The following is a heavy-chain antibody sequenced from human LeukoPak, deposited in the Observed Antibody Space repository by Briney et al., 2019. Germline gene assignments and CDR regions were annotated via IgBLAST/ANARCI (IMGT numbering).Heavy chain of an antibody. Sequence: ASVKVSCKASGYTFTGYYMHWVRQAPGQGLEWMGCINPNSGGTNYAQKFQGRVTMTRDTSISTAYMELSRLRSDDTAVYYCARGTRSIAVAGMGYFDYWGQGTLVTVSS. V-gene: IGHV1-2*02. D-gene: IGHD6-19*01. J-gene: IGHJ4*02. CDR1: GYTFTGYY. CDR2: INPNSGGT. CDR3: ARGTRSIAVAGMGYFDY.